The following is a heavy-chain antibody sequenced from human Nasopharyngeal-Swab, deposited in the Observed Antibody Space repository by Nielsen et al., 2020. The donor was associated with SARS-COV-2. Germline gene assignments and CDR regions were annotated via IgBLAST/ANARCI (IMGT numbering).Heavy chain of an antibody. D-gene: IGHD2-2*01. Sequence: WVRQAPGQRLEWMGWINAGNGNTKYSQKFQGRVTITRDTSASTAYMELSSLGSEDTAVYYCAREGCSSTSCYAGWFDPWGQGTLVTVSS. J-gene: IGHJ5*02. CDR3: AREGCSSTSCYAGWFDP. CDR2: INAGNGNT. V-gene: IGHV1-3*01.